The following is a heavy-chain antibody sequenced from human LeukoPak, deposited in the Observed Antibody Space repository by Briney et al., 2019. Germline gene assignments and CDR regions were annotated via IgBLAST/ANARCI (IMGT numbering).Heavy chain of an antibody. CDR1: GFIFNNYG. D-gene: IGHD3-22*01. CDR3: AKGSSGYFADL. J-gene: IGHJ5*02. CDR2: ISNDGGGT. Sequence: PGGSLRLSCAAPGFIFNNYGLIWVRQAPGKGLEWVSAISNDGGGTTYADFVNGRFTISRDNSKNTPFLQMNSLRAEDTALYYCAKGSSGYFADLWGQGTLVTVSS. V-gene: IGHV3-23*01.